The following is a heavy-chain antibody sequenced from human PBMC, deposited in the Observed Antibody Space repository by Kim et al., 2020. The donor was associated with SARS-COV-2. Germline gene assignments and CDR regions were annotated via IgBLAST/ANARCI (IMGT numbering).Heavy chain of an antibody. Sequence: GGSLRLSCAASGFTFSSYSMSWVRQAPGKGLEWVAAIRGGGGRTYYVDSVKGRFTISRDNAKNTLYLQMNSLRAEDTAVYYCAKDQKYYYVHNFAYWGQGTLVTVSS. CDR3: AKDQKYYYVHNFAY. CDR1: GFTFSSYS. D-gene: IGHD3-10*02. V-gene: IGHV3-23*01. CDR2: IRGGGGRT. J-gene: IGHJ4*02.